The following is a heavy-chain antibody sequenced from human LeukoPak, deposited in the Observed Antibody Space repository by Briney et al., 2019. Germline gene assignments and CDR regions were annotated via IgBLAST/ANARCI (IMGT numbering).Heavy chain of an antibody. D-gene: IGHD6-13*01. V-gene: IGHV3-30*04. CDR2: ISDDGRHN. Sequence: PGGSLRLSCAASGFTFSTYAMNWVRQAPGKGLEWVAVISDDGRHNYYADSVKGRFTISRDNSKNTLYLQMTSLRAEDTAVYYCAKDRAAWTALAAAGNPTHYWGQGTLVTVSS. CDR1: GFTFSTYA. J-gene: IGHJ4*02. CDR3: AKDRAAWTALAAAGNPTHY.